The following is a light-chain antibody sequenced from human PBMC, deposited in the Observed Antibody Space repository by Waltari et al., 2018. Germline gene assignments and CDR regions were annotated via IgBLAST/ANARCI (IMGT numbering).Light chain of an antibody. Sequence: QSVLTQPPSASGTPGQRVTISCSGSSSNIGSNTVNWYQHLPGTAPKLLIYGTNQRPSGVPDRFPGSKSGTSASLAISGLQSEDEADYYCATWDDSLNAWMFGGGTKLTAL. CDR2: GTN. CDR1: SSNIGSNT. J-gene: IGLJ3*02. CDR3: ATWDDSLNAWM. V-gene: IGLV1-44*01.